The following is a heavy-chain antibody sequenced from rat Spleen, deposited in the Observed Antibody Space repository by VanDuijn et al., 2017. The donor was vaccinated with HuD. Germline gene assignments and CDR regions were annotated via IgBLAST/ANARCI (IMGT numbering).Heavy chain of an antibody. D-gene: IGHD1-11*01. J-gene: IGHJ3*01. Sequence: EVQLAESGGGLVQPGRSLKLSCAASGFTFSDYYMAWVRQAPTKGLEWVASISYDGGSPYYRDSVKGRFTISRDNAKSSLYLQMDSLRSEDTATYYCTTGGGYPKFPNWFAYWGQGTLVTVSS. CDR3: TTGGGYPKFPNWFAY. V-gene: IGHV5-20*01. CDR1: GFTFSDYY. CDR2: ISYDGGSP.